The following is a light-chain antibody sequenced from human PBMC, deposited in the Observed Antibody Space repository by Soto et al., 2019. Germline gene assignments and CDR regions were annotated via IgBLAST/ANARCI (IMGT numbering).Light chain of an antibody. CDR1: QNLLHSNGYNY. J-gene: IGKJ4*01. CDR3: MQSLQTPLT. Sequence: DIVMTQSPLSLPVTPGEPASISCRSSQNLLHSNGYNYLDWYLQKPGQSPQLLIFLGSNRASGVPDRFSRSGSGTEFTLKISRVEAEDVGFYYCMQSLQTPLTFGGGTKVESK. V-gene: IGKV2-28*01. CDR2: LGS.